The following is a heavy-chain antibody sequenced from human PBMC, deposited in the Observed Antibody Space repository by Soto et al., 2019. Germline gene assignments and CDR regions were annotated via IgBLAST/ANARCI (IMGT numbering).Heavy chain of an antibody. D-gene: IGHD3-10*01. CDR3: AKDPRVPYYDSGSCSY. CDR1: GFTFSNYA. Sequence: EVQLLESGGGLVQPGGSLRLSCAASGFTFSNYAMSCVRQAPGKGLEWVSAISGSGGSTYYADSVKGRFTISRDNSNNTLYLQMNSLRAEDTAVYYCAKDPRVPYYDSGSCSYWGQGTLVTVSS. V-gene: IGHV3-23*01. CDR2: ISGSGGST. J-gene: IGHJ4*02.